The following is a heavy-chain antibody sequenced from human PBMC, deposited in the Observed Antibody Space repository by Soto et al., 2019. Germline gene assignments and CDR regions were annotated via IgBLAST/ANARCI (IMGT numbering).Heavy chain of an antibody. V-gene: IGHV3-23*01. J-gene: IGHJ4*02. Sequence: GGSLRLSCAASGFTFGSYAVSWVRQAPGKGLEWVSAISGGGDTTYYADSVKGRFTISRDNSRNTLYLQMDSLRVDDTGIYYCAKPESSFSWGNGPDYWGQGTLVTVSS. CDR2: ISGGGDTT. D-gene: IGHD3-16*01. CDR1: GFTFGSYA. CDR3: AKPESSFSWGNGPDY.